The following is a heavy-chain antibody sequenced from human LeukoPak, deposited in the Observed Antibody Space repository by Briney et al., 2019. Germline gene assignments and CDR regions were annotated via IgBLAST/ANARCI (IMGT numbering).Heavy chain of an antibody. D-gene: IGHD5-24*01. CDR3: ARGGEGYNYVY. CDR2: ISYSGST. Sequence: SQTLSLTCTVSSGSISSANYYWNWIRQPPGKGLEWIGYISYSGSTHYNPSLKSRATISADTSKNQFSLKLTSMTAADTAVYHCARGGEGYNYVYWGQGTLVTVSS. CDR1: SGSISSANYY. V-gene: IGHV4-30-4*01. J-gene: IGHJ4*02.